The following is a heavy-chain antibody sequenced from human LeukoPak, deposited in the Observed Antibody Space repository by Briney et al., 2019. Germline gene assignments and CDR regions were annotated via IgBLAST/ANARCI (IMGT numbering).Heavy chain of an antibody. CDR2: IYYSGST. J-gene: IGHJ4*02. D-gene: IGHD7-27*01. Sequence: SETLSLTCTVSGGSISSYYWSWIRQPPGKGLEWIGYIYYSGSTNYNPSLKSRVTISVDTSKNQFSLKLSSVTAADTAVYYCARESGDRYYFDYWGQGTLVTVSS. CDR3: ARESGDRYYFDY. CDR1: GGSISSYY. V-gene: IGHV4-59*01.